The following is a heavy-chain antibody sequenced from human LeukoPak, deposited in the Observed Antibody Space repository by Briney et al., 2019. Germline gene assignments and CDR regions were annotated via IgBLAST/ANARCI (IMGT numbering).Heavy chain of an antibody. CDR1: GGTFTSYA. V-gene: IGHV1-69*06. CDR3: ARENCSGGSCQYYYYYDTDV. Sequence: SVKVSCKASGGTFTSYAISWVRQAPGQGLEWMGGIIPIFGTANYAQKFQGGVTITADKSTSTAYMELSSLRSEDTAVYYCARENCSGGSCQYYYYYDTDVWGKGTTVTVSS. J-gene: IGHJ6*03. D-gene: IGHD2-15*01. CDR2: IIPIFGTA.